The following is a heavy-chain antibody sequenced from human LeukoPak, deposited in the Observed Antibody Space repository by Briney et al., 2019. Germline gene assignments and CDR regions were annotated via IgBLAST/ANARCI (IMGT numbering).Heavy chain of an antibody. CDR2: IYYTGST. Sequence: PSETLSLTCAVSGGSISNYYWSWIRQPPGKGLECIGYIYYTGSTTYNPSLKSRVTISVDSSKNQFSLRLSSVTAADTAVYYCARGSRELYYFDHWGQGTLVTVSS. CDR3: ARGSRELYYFDH. D-gene: IGHD1-7*01. V-gene: IGHV4-59*08. J-gene: IGHJ4*02. CDR1: GGSISNYY.